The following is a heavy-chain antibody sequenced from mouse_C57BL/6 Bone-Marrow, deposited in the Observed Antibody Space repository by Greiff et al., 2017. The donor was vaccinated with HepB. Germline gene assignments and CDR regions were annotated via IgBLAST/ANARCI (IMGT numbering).Heavy chain of an antibody. D-gene: IGHD2-3*01. V-gene: IGHV1-5*01. Sequence: EVQLQQSGTVLARPGASVKMSCKTSGYKFTSYWMHWVKQRPGQGLEWIGAIYPGNSDTSYNQKFKGKAKLTAVTSASTAYMELSSLTNEDSAVYYCTLYAGNWYFDVWGTGTTVTVSS. CDR2: IYPGNSDT. CDR1: GYKFTSYW. J-gene: IGHJ1*03. CDR3: TLYAGNWYFDV.